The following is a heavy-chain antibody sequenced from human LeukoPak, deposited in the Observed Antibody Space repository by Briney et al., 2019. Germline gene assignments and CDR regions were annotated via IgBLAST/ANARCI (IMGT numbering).Heavy chain of an antibody. V-gene: IGHV3-11*01. CDR3: ARVKDCSSTSCFYYYYYMDV. Sequence: PGGSLRLSCAASGFTFSDYYMSWIRQAPGKGLEWVSYISGSGSTIYYADSVKGRFTISRDNTKNSLYLQMNSLRAEDTAVYYCARVKDCSSTSCFYYYYYMDVWGKGTTVTVSS. CDR1: GFTFSDYY. D-gene: IGHD2-2*01. CDR2: ISGSGSTI. J-gene: IGHJ6*03.